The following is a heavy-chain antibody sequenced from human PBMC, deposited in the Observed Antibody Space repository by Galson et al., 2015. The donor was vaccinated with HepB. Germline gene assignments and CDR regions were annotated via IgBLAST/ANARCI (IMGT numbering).Heavy chain of an antibody. Sequence: QSGAEVKKPGESLKISCQGFGYTFTDYWIAWVRQRPGRGLEWMGIIYADSDTRYSPSFQGRVTMSLDKSINTAYLQWSSLRASDSAMYYCARGLPQVWGQGTLVTVSS. J-gene: IGHJ4*01. D-gene: IGHD5/OR15-5a*01. CDR1: GYTFTDYW. CDR3: ARGLPQV. V-gene: IGHV5-51*01. CDR2: IYADSDT.